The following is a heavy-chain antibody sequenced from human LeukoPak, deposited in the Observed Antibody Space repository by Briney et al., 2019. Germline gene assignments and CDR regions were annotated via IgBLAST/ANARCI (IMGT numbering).Heavy chain of an antibody. Sequence: GGSLRLSCAASGFTFSSYALSWVRQAPGKGLEWGAVISYDGSNKYYADSVKGRFTISRDNAKNSLYLQMNSLRAEDTAVYYCARASDIYSGWYLDYWGQGTLVTVSS. D-gene: IGHD6-19*01. CDR1: GFTFSSYA. CDR2: ISYDGSNK. CDR3: ARASDIYSGWYLDY. J-gene: IGHJ4*02. V-gene: IGHV3-30-3*01.